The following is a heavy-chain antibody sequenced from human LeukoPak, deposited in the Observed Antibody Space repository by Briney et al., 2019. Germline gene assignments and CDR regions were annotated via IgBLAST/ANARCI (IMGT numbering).Heavy chain of an antibody. CDR1: GDSISGDTYY. D-gene: IGHD2-15*01. J-gene: IGHJ5*02. V-gene: IGHV4-61*02. CDR2: IYISGNT. CDR3: AGTRRYCSGGSWYNWFDP. Sequence: PSETLSLTCTVSGDSISGDTYYWAWIRQPAGKGLEWIGRIYISGNTNYNPSLKSRVTISVDTSKNQFSLNLNSVTAADTAVYYCAGTRRYCSGGSWYNWFDPWGQGTLVTVSS.